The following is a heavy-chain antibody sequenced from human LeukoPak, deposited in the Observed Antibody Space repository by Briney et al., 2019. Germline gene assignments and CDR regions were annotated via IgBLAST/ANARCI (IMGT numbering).Heavy chain of an antibody. CDR1: GGSISSYY. V-gene: IGHV4-59*01. J-gene: IGHJ4*03. CDR3: AREVDTANYFDY. CDR2: IYYSGST. D-gene: IGHD5-18*01. Sequence: SETLSLTCTVSGGSISSYYWSWIRQPPGKGLEWIGYIYYSGSTNYNPSLKSRVTISVDTSKNQFSLKLSSVTAADTAVYYCAREVDTANYFDYWGKGTTVTVSS.